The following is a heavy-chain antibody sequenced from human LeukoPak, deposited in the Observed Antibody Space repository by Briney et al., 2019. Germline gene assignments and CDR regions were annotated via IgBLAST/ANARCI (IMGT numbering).Heavy chain of an antibody. J-gene: IGHJ6*02. D-gene: IGHD2-21*01. CDR3: ARGDSWDYYGMDV. V-gene: IGHV3-21*01. CDR2: ISSSSSYI. CDR1: GFTFSSYS. Sequence: TPGGSLRLSCAASGFTFSSYSMNWVRQAPGKGLEWVSSISSSSSYIYYADSVKGRFTISRDNAKNSLYLQMNSLRAEDTAVYYCARGDSWDYYGMDVWGQGTTVTVSS.